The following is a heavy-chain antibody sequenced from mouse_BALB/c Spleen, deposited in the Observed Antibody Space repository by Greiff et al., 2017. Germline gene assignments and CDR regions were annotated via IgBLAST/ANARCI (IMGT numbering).Heavy chain of an antibody. CDR1: GFTFSNYW. J-gene: IGHJ2*01. V-gene: IGHV6-6*02. D-gene: IGHD1-2*01. Sequence: EVQRVESGGGLVQPGGSMKLSCVASGFTFSNYWMNWVRQSPEKGLEWVAEIRLKSNNYATHYAESVKGRFTISRDDSKSSVYLQMNNLRAEDTGIYYCTREGATATDFDYWGQGTTLTVSS. CDR3: TREGATATDFDY. CDR2: IRLKSNNYAT.